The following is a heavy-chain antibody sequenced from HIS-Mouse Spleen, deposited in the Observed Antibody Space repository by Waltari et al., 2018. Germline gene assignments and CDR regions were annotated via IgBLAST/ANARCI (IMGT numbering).Heavy chain of an antibody. J-gene: IGHJ5*02. CDR3: ARKRTASGWFDP. CDR1: GCPISSSSYY. CDR2: IDYSGST. V-gene: IGHV4-39*01. D-gene: IGHD2-21*02. Sequence: QLQLQESGPGLVKPSETLSLTCPVPGCPISSSSYYWGWTRQPPGKGLEWIGSIDYSGSTYYNPSLKSRVTISVDTSKNQFSLKLSSVTAADTAVYYCARKRTASGWFDPWGQGTLVTVSS.